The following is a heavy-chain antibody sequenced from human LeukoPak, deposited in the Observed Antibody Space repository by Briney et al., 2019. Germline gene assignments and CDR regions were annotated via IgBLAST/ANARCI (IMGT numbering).Heavy chain of an antibody. V-gene: IGHV4-59*01. Sequence: AQSLSLACPVDGGSIRTYYWSWIRQPPGKGLEWPGYIFYTGSTNYNPSIKSRVTMSIDTSMNQYSLKLSSVTSADTVVYDSTRTYSSTSNNYWRQGALITV. D-gene: IGHD6-6*01. CDR2: IFYTGST. J-gene: IGHJ4*02. CDR3: TRTYSSTSNNY. CDR1: GGSIRTYY.